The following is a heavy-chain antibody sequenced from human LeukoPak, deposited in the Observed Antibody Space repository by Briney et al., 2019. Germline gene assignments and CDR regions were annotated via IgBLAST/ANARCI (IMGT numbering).Heavy chain of an antibody. CDR3: AREHSSGWYDY. CDR1: GFTFRSYS. D-gene: IGHD6-19*01. J-gene: IGHJ4*02. Sequence: KPGGSLRLSCAASGFTFRSYSMNWVRQAPGKGLEWVSSISSSSSYIYYADSVKGRFTISRDNAKNSLYLQMDSLRSEDTAVYYCAREHSSGWYDYWGQGTLVTVSS. V-gene: IGHV3-21*04. CDR2: ISSSSSYI.